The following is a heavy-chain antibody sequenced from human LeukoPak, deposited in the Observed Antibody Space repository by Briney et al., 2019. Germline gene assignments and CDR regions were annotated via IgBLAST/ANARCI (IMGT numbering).Heavy chain of an antibody. CDR2: IYSGGST. D-gene: IGHD3-9*01. CDR3: ARGQHLRYFDWSGNWFDP. Sequence: GGSLRLSCAASGFAVSSNYMSWVRQAPGKGLEWVSIIYSGGSTYYADSVKGRFTISRDNSKNTLSLQLNSLRAEDTAVYYCARGQHLRYFDWSGNWFDPWGQGTLVTVSS. CDR1: GFAVSSNY. J-gene: IGHJ5*02. V-gene: IGHV3-53*01.